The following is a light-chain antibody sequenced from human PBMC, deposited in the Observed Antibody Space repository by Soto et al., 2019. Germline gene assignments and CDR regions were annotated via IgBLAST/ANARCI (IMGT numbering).Light chain of an antibody. V-gene: IGKV1-39*01. J-gene: IGKJ4*01. Sequence: DIQMTQSPSSLSASVGDRITISCRASQTISTYLHWYQHKPGRAPRLLISDVSTLQSGVPGRFRGSGSETEFPPTITYVQPEDFATYNCQQVYSFHALTFGGGTKFELK. CDR1: QTISTY. CDR3: QQVYSFHALT. CDR2: DVS.